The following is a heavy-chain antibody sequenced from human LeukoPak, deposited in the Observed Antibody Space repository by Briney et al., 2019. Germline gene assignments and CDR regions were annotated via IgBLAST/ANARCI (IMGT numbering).Heavy chain of an antibody. CDR1: GDSVSSNSAA. V-gene: IGHV6-1*01. D-gene: IGHD4-17*01. Sequence: SQTLSLTCAISGDSVSSNSAAWNWLRQSPSRGLEWQGRTYYRSKWYNDYAVSVKSRITINPDTAKNQFSLQLNSVTPEDTAVYYCARDRSAGYYGDFYYFDYWGQGTLVTVYS. CDR3: ARDRSAGYYGDFYYFDY. J-gene: IGHJ4*02. CDR2: TYYRSKWYN.